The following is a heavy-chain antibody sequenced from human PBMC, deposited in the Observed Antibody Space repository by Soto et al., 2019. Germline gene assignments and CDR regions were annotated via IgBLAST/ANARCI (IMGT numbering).Heavy chain of an antibody. D-gene: IGHD1-26*01. CDR1: GGTFSNYA. CDR3: ARGWETVGTTTPFAY. CDR2: IIPLFGTP. J-gene: IGHJ4*02. V-gene: IGHV1-69*06. Sequence: GASVKVSCKASGGTFSNYAINWVRQAPGQGLEWMGGIIPLFGTPNYAQKFQGRVTFTAHKSTSTAYMELRSLRSDDTAVYYCARGWETVGTTTPFAYWGQGTRVTSPQ.